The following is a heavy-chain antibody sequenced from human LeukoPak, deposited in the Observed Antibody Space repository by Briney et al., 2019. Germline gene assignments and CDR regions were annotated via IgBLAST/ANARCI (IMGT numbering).Heavy chain of an antibody. CDR3: ARVTMIVVVNWFDP. CDR1: GGSFSGYY. Sequence: PSETLSLTCAVYGGSFSGYYWSWIRQPPGKGLEWIGEINHSGSTNYNPFLKSRVTISVDTSKNQFSLKLSSVTAADTAVYYCARVTMIVVVNWFDPWGQGTLVTVSS. D-gene: IGHD3-22*01. V-gene: IGHV4-34*01. CDR2: INHSGST. J-gene: IGHJ5*02.